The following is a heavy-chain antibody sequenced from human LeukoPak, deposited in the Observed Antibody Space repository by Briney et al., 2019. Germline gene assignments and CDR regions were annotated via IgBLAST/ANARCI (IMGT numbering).Heavy chain of an antibody. CDR1: GGIFSSYT. J-gene: IGHJ3*02. V-gene: IGHV1-69*02. CDR3: ATDSRGSYAFDI. Sequence: SVKVSFKASGGIFSSYTISWVRQAPGQGLEWMGRIIPILGIANYAQKFQGRVTITADKSTSTAYMELSSLRSEDTAVYYCATDSRGSYAFDIWGQGTMVTVSS. CDR2: IIPILGIA. D-gene: IGHD3-22*01.